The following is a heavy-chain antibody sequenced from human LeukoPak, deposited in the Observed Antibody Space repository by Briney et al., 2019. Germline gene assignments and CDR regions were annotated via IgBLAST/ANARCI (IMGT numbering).Heavy chain of an antibody. V-gene: IGHV4-39*01. Sequence: AETLSLTCTVSGGSISSSSYYWGWIRQPPGKGLEWIGSSYYSGGTYYNPSLKSRVTISVDTSKNQFSLKLSSVTAADTAVYYCARRATYYDFWSGRGTFDPWGQGTLGSVSS. CDR1: GGSISSSSYY. J-gene: IGHJ5*02. CDR3: ARRATYYDFWSGRGTFDP. D-gene: IGHD3-3*01. CDR2: SYYSGGT.